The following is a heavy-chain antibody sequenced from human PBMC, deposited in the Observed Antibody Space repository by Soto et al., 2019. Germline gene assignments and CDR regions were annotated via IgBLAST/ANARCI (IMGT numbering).Heavy chain of an antibody. V-gene: IGHV3-30*18. J-gene: IGHJ6*02. D-gene: IGHD5-12*01. CDR1: GFTFSSYG. CDR3: AKDWEYSGYDWRPGYYGMDV. CDR2: ISYDGSNK. Sequence: QVQLVESGGGVVQPGRSLRLSCAASGFTFSSYGMHWVRQAPGKGLEWVAVISYDGSNKYYADSVKGRFTISRDNSKNTLYLQMNSLRAEHTAVYYCAKDWEYSGYDWRPGYYGMDVWGQGTTVTVSS.